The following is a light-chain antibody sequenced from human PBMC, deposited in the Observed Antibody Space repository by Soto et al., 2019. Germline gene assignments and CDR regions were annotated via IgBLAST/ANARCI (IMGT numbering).Light chain of an antibody. Sequence: QSALTQPASVSGSPGQSITISCTGTSSDVGGYNYVSWYQQHPGKAPKLKIYDVSNRPSGVSNRFSGSKSGNTASLTISGLQAEDEADYDCSSYTSSSTWVFGGGTKVTVL. J-gene: IGLJ3*02. CDR1: SSDVGGYNY. CDR3: SSYTSSSTWV. V-gene: IGLV2-14*01. CDR2: DVS.